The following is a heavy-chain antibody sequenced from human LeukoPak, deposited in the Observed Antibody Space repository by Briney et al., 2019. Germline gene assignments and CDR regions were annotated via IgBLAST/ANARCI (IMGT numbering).Heavy chain of an antibody. CDR3: ASCNDSSGYFAY. D-gene: IGHD3-22*01. V-gene: IGHV7-4-1*02. CDR1: GYTFTDYA. J-gene: IGHJ4*02. Sequence: ASVKVSCKPSGYTFTDYAINWVRQAPGQGLEYMGWVNTDTGNPTYAQGFTGRFVFSSDSSVSTAYLQITSLKADDSAIYFCASCNDSSGYFAYWGQGTLVTVSS. CDR2: VNTDTGNP.